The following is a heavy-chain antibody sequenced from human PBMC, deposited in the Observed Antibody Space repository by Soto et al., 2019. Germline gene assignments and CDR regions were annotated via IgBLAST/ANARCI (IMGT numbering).Heavy chain of an antibody. J-gene: IGHJ4*02. Sequence: DVQLLESGGGLVQPGGSLRLSCAASGFTFNAYAMTWVRQAPGKGLEWVSAIGGSGGNRYYAGSVRGRFTISRDNSKDTVDRQMNSLRVEATAVYYCARVASDYINSVDHWGQGILVSVSS. D-gene: IGHD4-4*01. V-gene: IGHV3-23*01. CDR2: IGGSGGNR. CDR3: ARVASDYINSVDH. CDR1: GFTFNAYA.